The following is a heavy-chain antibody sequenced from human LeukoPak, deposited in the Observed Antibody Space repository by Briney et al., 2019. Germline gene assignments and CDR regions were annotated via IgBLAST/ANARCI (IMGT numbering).Heavy chain of an antibody. D-gene: IGHD3-9*01. Sequence: SETLSLTCTVSGGSISSGGYYWSWIRQHPGKGLEWIGYIYYSGSTYYNPSLKRRVTISVDTSKNQFSLKLSSVTAADTAVYYCARANYDILTGLDYWGQGTLVTVSS. J-gene: IGHJ4*02. CDR2: IYYSGST. V-gene: IGHV4-31*03. CDR3: ARANYDILTGLDY. CDR1: GGSISSGGYY.